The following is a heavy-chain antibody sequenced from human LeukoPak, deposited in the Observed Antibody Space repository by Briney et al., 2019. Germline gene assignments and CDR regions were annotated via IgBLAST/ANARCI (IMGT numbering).Heavy chain of an antibody. CDR3: AKDGSIAVASTYYYYMDV. CDR2: ISGSGGST. Sequence: PGGSLRLSCAAPGFTFSSYAMSWVRQAPGKGLEWVSAISGSGGSTYYADSVKGRFTISRDNSRNTLYLQMNSLRAEDTAVYYCAKDGSIAVASTYYYYMDVWGRGTTVTVSS. D-gene: IGHD6-13*01. J-gene: IGHJ6*03. CDR1: GFTFSSYA. V-gene: IGHV3-23*01.